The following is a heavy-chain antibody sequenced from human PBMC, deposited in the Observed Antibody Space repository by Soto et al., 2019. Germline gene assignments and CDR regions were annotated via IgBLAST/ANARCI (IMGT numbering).Heavy chain of an antibody. Sequence: QVQLVESGGGVVQPGRSLRLSCAASGFTFSNYGMHWVRQAPGKGLEWVAVILNDGSNRYHADSVKDRFTISRDNWKNTLYLQMNSLRAEDTAVYYCARDDEYSGNGMDVWGQGTTVTVS. V-gene: IGHV3-33*01. CDR2: ILNDGSNR. D-gene: IGHD3-10*01. CDR3: ARDDEYSGNGMDV. J-gene: IGHJ6*02. CDR1: GFTFSNYG.